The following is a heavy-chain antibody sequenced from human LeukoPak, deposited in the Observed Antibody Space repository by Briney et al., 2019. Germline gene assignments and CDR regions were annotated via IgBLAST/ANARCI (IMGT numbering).Heavy chain of an antibody. J-gene: IGHJ4*02. D-gene: IGHD3-22*01. CDR2: ISYDGSNK. CDR3: ARLRGDYDSSGSFDY. Sequence: GRSLRLSCAASGFTFSSYAMHWVCQAPGKGLEWVAVISYDGSNKYYADSVKGRFTISRDNSKNTLYLQMNSLRAEDTAVYYCARLRGDYDSSGSFDYWGQGTLVTVSS. V-gene: IGHV3-30-3*01. CDR1: GFTFSSYA.